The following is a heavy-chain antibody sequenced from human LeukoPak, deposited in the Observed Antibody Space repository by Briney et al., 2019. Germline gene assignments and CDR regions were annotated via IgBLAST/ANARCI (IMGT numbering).Heavy chain of an antibody. CDR3: ARTMQDIVVVPAADEYYYYGMDV. CDR2: ISSSSSYT. J-gene: IGHJ6*02. Sequence: GGSLRLTCAASGFTFSDYYMSWIRQAPGKGLEWVSYISSSSSYTNYADSVKGRFTISRDNAKNSLYLQMNSLRAEDTAVYYCARTMQDIVVVPAADEYYYYGMDVWGQGTTVTVSS. CDR1: GFTFSDYY. D-gene: IGHD2-2*01. V-gene: IGHV3-11*06.